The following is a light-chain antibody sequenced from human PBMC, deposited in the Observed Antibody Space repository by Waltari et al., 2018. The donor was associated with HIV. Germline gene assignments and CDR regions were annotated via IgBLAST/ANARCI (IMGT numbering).Light chain of an antibody. Sequence: QSVLTQPPSASGTPGQRFTISCSGSSSNIGSNHVYWYQQLPGPAPKLLIYRNNQRPSGVPDQFSGSKSGTSSSLAISGLRSEDEADYYCAAWDDSLSGPVFGGGTKLTVL. CDR1: SSNIGSNH. J-gene: IGLJ2*01. V-gene: IGLV1-47*01. CDR2: RNN. CDR3: AAWDDSLSGPV.